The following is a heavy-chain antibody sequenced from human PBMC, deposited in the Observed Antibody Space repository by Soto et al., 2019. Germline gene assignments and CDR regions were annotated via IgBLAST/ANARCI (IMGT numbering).Heavy chain of an antibody. CDR1: GGSISSSSYY. D-gene: IGHD5-18*01. CDR2: IYYSGST. V-gene: IGHV4-39*01. J-gene: IGHJ4*02. Sequence: SEILSLTCTVSGGSISSSSYYWGWIRQPPGKGLEWIGSIYYSGSTYYNPSLKSRVTISVDTSKNQFSLKLSSVTAADTAVYHCARQMDTAMVIFDYWGQGTLVTVSS. CDR3: ARQMDTAMVIFDY.